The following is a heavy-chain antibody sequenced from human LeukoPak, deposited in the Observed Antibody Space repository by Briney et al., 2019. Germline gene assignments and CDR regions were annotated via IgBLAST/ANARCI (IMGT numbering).Heavy chain of an antibody. D-gene: IGHD4-17*01. CDR2: IIPIFGTA. CDR3: ARLGPVTTKDYGMDV. Sequence: SVKVSCKASGGTFSSYAISWVRQAPGQGLEWVGGIIPIFGTANYAQKFQGRVTITADESTSTAYMELSSLRSEDTAVYYCARLGPVTTKDYGMDVWGQGTTVTVSS. CDR1: GGTFSSYA. V-gene: IGHV1-69*13. J-gene: IGHJ6*02.